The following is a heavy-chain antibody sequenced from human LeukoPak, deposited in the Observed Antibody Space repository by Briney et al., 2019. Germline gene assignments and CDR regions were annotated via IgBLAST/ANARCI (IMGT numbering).Heavy chain of an antibody. Sequence: ASVKVSCKASGYTFTGYYMHWVRQAPGQGLEWMGWINPNSGGTNYAQKFQGRVTMTRDTSISTAYMELSRLRSDDTAVYYCAKAYYGSGSPWFDPWGQGTLVTVSS. CDR1: GYTFTGYY. V-gene: IGHV1-2*02. CDR3: AKAYYGSGSPWFDP. CDR2: INPNSGGT. D-gene: IGHD3-10*01. J-gene: IGHJ5*02.